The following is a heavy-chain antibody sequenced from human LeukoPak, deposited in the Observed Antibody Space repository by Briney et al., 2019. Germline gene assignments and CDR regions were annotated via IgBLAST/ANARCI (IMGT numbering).Heavy chain of an antibody. Sequence: PSETLSLTCAVYGGSFSGYYWSWIRQPPGKGLEWIEEINHSGSTNYNPPLKSRVTISVDTSKNQFSLKLSSVTAADTAVYYCARDYSSGSNWFDPWGQGTLVTVSS. CDR1: GGSFSGYY. V-gene: IGHV4-34*01. J-gene: IGHJ5*02. D-gene: IGHD6-19*01. CDR3: ARDYSSGSNWFDP. CDR2: INHSGST.